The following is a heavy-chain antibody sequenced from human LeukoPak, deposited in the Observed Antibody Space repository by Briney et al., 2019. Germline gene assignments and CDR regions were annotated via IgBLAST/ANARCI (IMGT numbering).Heavy chain of an antibody. CDR3: ARDGAVAGHYGMDV. D-gene: IGHD6-19*01. V-gene: IGHV3-66*01. Sequence: GSLRLSCAASGFTVSSNYMSWVRQAPGKGLEWVSVIYSGGSTYYADSVKGRFTISRDNSKNTLYLQMNSLRAEDTAVYYCARDGAVAGHYGMDVWGQGTTVTVSS. CDR1: GFTVSSNY. J-gene: IGHJ6*02. CDR2: IYSGGST.